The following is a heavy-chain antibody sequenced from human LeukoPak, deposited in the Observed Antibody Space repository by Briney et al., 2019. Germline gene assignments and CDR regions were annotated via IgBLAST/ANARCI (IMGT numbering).Heavy chain of an antibody. CDR3: ARGNVVTVAGRVSWFDP. V-gene: IGHV3-7*01. D-gene: IGHD4-23*01. Sequence: QPGGSLRLSCTASGFTFSSYWMTWVRQAPGKGLEWVANIKQDGREKYYVDSVKGRFTVSRDDAKNSLYLQMNSLRAEDTAVYYCARGNVVTVAGRVSWFDPWGQGTLVTVSS. J-gene: IGHJ5*02. CDR1: GFTFSSYW. CDR2: IKQDGREK.